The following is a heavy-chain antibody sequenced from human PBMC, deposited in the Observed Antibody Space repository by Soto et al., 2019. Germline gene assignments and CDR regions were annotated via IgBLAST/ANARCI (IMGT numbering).Heavy chain of an antibody. CDR1: GFSLSNTRMG. CDR2: IFSNDEK. V-gene: IGHV2-26*01. D-gene: IGHD5-12*01. CDR3: PRIVGLYSGYDYGGYYYYGMDV. J-gene: IGHJ6*02. Sequence: QVTLKESGPVLVKPTETLMLTCTVSGFSLSNTRMGVSWIRQPPGKALEWLAHIFSNDEKSYSTSLKSRLTISPDTSKRQXAXTXXNMDPVDTTTYYCPRIVGLYSGYDYGGYYYYGMDVWGQGTTVTVSS.